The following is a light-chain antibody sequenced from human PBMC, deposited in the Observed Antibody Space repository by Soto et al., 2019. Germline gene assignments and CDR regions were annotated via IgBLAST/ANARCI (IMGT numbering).Light chain of an antibody. CDR1: QSVSSY. V-gene: IGKV3-11*01. CDR2: DAS. J-gene: IGKJ1*01. CDR3: QQRSNWWT. Sequence: EIVLTQSPATLSLSPGERATLSCRASQSVSSYLAWYQQKPGQAPRLLIYDASNRATGIPARFSGSGSGTDFTLPISRREPEDVAVYYCQQRSNWWTFGQGTKVEIK.